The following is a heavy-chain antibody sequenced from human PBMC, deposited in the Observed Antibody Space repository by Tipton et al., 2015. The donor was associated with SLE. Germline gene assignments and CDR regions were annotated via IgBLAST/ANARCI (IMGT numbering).Heavy chain of an antibody. CDR2: ISYGGGT. CDR1: GGSISSNY. J-gene: IGHJ3*02. CDR3: VRELDTFDI. V-gene: IGHV4-59*12. Sequence: TLSLTCSVSGGSISSNYWIWIRQPPGTGLEWIGYISYGGGTNYNPSLKSRVTISVDTAKNQFSLKLSSVTAADTAVYYCVRELDTFDIWGQGTMVTVSS.